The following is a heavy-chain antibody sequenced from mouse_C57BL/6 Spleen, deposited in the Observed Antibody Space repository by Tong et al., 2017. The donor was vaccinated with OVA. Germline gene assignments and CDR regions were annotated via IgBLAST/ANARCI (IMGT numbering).Heavy chain of an antibody. J-gene: IGHJ3*01. Sequence: EVQLQESGPGLVKPSQSLSLTCSVTGYSITSGYYWNWIRQFPGNKLEWMGYISYDGSNNYNPSLKNRISITRDTSKNQFCLKLNSVTTEDTATYYCARSLYYYGSSYDWFAYWGQGTLVTVSA. CDR3: ARSLYYYGSSYDWFAY. D-gene: IGHD1-1*01. CDR2: ISYDGSN. V-gene: IGHV3-6*01. CDR1: GYSITSGYY.